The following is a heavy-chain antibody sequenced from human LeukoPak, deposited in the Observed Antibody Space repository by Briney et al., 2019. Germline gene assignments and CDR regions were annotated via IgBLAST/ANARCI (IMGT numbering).Heavy chain of an antibody. D-gene: IGHD3-10*01. CDR3: ALGALYGSGSYTPFDY. V-gene: IGHV4-59*01. CDR1: GGSISSYY. Sequence: SETLSLTCTVSGGSISSYYWSWIRQPPGKGLEWIGYIYYSGSTNYNPSLKSRVTISVDTSKNQFSLKLSSVTAAVTAVYYCALGALYGSGSYTPFDYWGQGTLVTVSS. J-gene: IGHJ4*02. CDR2: IYYSGST.